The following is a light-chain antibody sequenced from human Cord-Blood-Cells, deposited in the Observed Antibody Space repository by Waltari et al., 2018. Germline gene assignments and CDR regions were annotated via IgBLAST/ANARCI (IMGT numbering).Light chain of an antibody. CDR1: SRDAGAYNY. V-gene: IGLV2-8*01. CDR2: EVS. CDR3: SSYAGSNNLV. Sequence: QSALTQPPSASGSPGQTVTISSTRPSRDAGAYNYVSWYQQPPGKAPKLMIYEVSKRPSGVPDRFSASKSGNTASMTVAGLQAEDEADYYCSSYAGSNNLVFGGGTKLTVL. J-gene: IGLJ2*01.